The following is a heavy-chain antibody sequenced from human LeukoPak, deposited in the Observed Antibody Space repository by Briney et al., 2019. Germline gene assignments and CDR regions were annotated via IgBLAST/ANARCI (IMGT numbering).Heavy chain of an antibody. J-gene: IGHJ4*02. V-gene: IGHV4-4*07. D-gene: IGHD6-13*01. CDR1: GASIRHHY. Sequence: PSETLSLTCTVSGASIRHHYWSWIRQPAGKGLEWIGRIDPSGSTNYNPSLKSRVTMSIDTSKNQFALKLNSVTAADTAVYYCAKEGAAPGPDFDYWGQGTLVIVSS. CDR2: IDPSGST. CDR3: AKEGAAPGPDFDY.